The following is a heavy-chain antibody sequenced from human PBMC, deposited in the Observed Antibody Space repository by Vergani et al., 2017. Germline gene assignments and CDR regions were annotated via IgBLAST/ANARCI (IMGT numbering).Heavy chain of an antibody. V-gene: IGHV3-23*01. CDR3: AKPDYDFWSGYSGGDFDY. J-gene: IGHJ4*02. D-gene: IGHD3-3*01. CDR1: GFTFSSYA. CDR2: ISGSGGST. Sequence: EVQLLESGGGLVQPGGSLRLSCAASGFTFSSYAMSWVCQAPGKGLEWVSAISGSGGSTYYADSVKGRFTISRDNSKNTLYLQMNSLRAEDTAVYYCAKPDYDFWSGYSGGDFDYWGQGTLVTVSS.